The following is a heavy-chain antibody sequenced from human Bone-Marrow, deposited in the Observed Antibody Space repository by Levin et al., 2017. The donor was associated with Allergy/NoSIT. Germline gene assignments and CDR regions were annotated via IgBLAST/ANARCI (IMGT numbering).Heavy chain of an antibody. CDR1: GFTFSSYG. J-gene: IGHJ4*02. CDR2: IWYDGSNK. CDR3: ARASLGFGELTPFDY. D-gene: IGHD3-10*01. Sequence: GESLKISCAASGFTFSSYGMHWVRQAPGKGLEWVAVIWYDGSNKYYADSVKGRFTISRDNSKNTLYLQMNSLRAEDTAVYYCARASLGFGELTPFDYWGQGTLVTVSS. V-gene: IGHV3-33*01.